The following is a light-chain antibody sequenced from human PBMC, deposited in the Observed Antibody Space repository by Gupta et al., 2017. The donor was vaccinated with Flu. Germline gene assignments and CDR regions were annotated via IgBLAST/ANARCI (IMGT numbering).Light chain of an antibody. CDR2: DAS. CDR3: QQHNNCPPIT. CDR1: QSVSSN. J-gene: IGKJ5*01. Sequence: ESSTRSSRARQSVSSNLSWYQQQPAQAPSLLIYDASTRATCIPARFSGSGSGTEFTLTISSLQSEDFAVYYCQQHNNCPPITFGQGTRLEIK. V-gene: IGKV3-15*01.